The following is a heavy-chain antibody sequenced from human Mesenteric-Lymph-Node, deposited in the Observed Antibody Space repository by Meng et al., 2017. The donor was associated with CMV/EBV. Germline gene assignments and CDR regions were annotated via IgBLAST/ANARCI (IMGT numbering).Heavy chain of an antibody. J-gene: IGHJ4*02. CDR2: IYGTGIT. D-gene: IGHD2/OR15-2a*01. CDR3: AKSRSSTPGIVDD. Sequence: QVQLQEPGPGLVKPSEPLSLTCIVSGVSVTSGAYHWSWIRQSPGKGLEWIGYIYGTGITIYNPSLKSRVTILLETSKNQFSLKLNSVTTADTAVYYCAKSRSSTPGIVDDWGQGTLVTVSS. CDR1: GVSVTSGAYH. V-gene: IGHV4-61*08.